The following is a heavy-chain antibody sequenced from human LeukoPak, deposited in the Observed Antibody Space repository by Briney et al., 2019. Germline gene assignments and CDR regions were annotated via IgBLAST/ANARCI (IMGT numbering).Heavy chain of an antibody. CDR1: GFVFDEHG. V-gene: IGHV3-20*04. CDR3: ARAPITSPFYFDY. CDR2: INWSGKST. Sequence: GGSLRLSCTASGFVFDEHGMTWVRQVPGKGLEWVSGINWSGKSTSYGDPVRGRFSISRDNAKNSLSLQMDSLRAEDTALYYCARAPITSPFYFDYWGQGTLVTVSS. D-gene: IGHD2-2*01. J-gene: IGHJ4*02.